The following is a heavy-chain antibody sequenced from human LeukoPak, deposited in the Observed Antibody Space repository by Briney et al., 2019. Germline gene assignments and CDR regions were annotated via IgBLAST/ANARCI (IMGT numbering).Heavy chain of an antibody. D-gene: IGHD2-15*01. Sequence: ASETLSLTCAVSGGSFSGYYWTWIRQPPGKGLEWIGEINHSGRTNYNPSLKSRVIISVDTSKNQFSLNLRFVTAADTAVYYCARPLGYCSDSRCPQSWFDPWGLGTLVTVSS. J-gene: IGHJ5*02. CDR3: ARPLGYCSDSRCPQSWFDP. CDR1: GGSFSGYY. CDR2: INHSGRT. V-gene: IGHV4-34*01.